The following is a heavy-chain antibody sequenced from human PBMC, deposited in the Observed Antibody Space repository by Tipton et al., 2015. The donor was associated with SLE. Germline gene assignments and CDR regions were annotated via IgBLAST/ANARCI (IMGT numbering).Heavy chain of an antibody. CDR1: GFTFDDYA. D-gene: IGHD6-13*01. CDR2: ISWNSGSI. J-gene: IGHJ3*02. CDR3: AKDGRRGQLYDAFDI. Sequence: SLRLSCAASGFTFDDYAMHWVRQAPGKGLEWVSGISWNSGSIGYADSVKGRFTISRDNAKNSLYLQMNSLRAEDTALYYCAKDGRRGQLYDAFDIWGQGTMVTVSS. V-gene: IGHV3-9*01.